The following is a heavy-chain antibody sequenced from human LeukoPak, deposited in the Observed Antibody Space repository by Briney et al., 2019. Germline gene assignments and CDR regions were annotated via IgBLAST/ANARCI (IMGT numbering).Heavy chain of an antibody. CDR2: VRYDGSNE. Sequence: PGGSLRLSCAPSGFVFSDYGMHWVRQAPGKGLEWVAFVRYDGSNEYYADSMKGRFTIPRDNSKNTLYLQMNTLRAEDTAVYSCAREPGGGSHSEGPTYWGLGTLVTVSS. V-gene: IGHV3-30*02. CDR1: GFVFSDYG. D-gene: IGHD2-8*02. CDR3: AREPGGGSHSEGPTY. J-gene: IGHJ4*02.